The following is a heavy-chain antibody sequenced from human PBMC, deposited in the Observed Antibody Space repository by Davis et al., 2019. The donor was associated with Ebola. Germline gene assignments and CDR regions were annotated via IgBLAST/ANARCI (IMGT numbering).Heavy chain of an antibody. CDR1: GYTFTSYG. CDR3: ARDPFYCSSTSCYGVGYFQH. CDR2: INAGNGNT. D-gene: IGHD2-2*01. Sequence: ASVKVSCKASGYTFTSYGISWVRQAPGQGLEWMGWINAGNGNTKYSQKFQGRVTITRDTSASTAYMELSSLRSEDTAVYYCARDPFYCSSTSCYGVGYFQHWGQGTLVTVSS. J-gene: IGHJ1*01. V-gene: IGHV1-18*04.